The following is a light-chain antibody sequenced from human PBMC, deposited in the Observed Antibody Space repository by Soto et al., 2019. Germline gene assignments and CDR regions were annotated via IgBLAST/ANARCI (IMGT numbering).Light chain of an antibody. J-gene: IGKJ4*01. Sequence: EIVLRQSPATLSLSPGERATLSCRASQSVSSYLAWYQQKPGQAPRLLIYDASNRATGIPARFSGSGSGTDFTLTICSLEPEDFAVYYCQQRSNWLTFGGGTKVDIK. CDR1: QSVSSY. V-gene: IGKV3-11*01. CDR2: DAS. CDR3: QQRSNWLT.